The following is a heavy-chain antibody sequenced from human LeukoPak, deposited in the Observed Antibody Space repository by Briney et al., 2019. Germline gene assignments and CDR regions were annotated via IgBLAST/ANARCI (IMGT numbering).Heavy chain of an antibody. V-gene: IGHV1-69*13. D-gene: IGHD6-13*01. CDR3: ARPGGIAAAGTSELLY. J-gene: IGHJ4*02. Sequence: SVKVSCKASGYTFTSYGISWVRQAPGQGLEWMGGIIPIFGTANYAQKFQGRVTITADESTSTAYMELSSLRSEDTAVYYCARPGGIAAAGTSELLYWGQGTLVTVSS. CDR2: IIPIFGTA. CDR1: GYTFTSYG.